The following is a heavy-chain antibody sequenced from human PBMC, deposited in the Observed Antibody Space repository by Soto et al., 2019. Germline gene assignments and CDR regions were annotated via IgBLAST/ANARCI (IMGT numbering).Heavy chain of an antibody. D-gene: IGHD3-10*01. V-gene: IGHV1-18*01. J-gene: IGHJ3*02. CDR2: ISTNNGNT. Sequence: QVQLVQSGAEVKKPGASVKVSCKASGYTFTRYDISWVRQAPGQGLEWMGWISTNNGNTKYAQKLQGRVTTTTDTSTTTDYMELRSLRPDDTAVYYCARRGSGSYGYAFDIWGQGTMVTVSS. CDR1: GYTFTRYD. CDR3: ARRGSGSYGYAFDI.